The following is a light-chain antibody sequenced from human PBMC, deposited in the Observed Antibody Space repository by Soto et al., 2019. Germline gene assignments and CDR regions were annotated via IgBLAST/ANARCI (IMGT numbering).Light chain of an antibody. CDR2: GAS. J-gene: IGKJ4*01. CDR1: QSVTSNY. Sequence: EIVLTQSPGTLSLSPGDRATLSCRASQSVTSNYLAWYQQKPGQAPRLLIYGASSRATGIPDRFSGSGSGTDFTLIISRLEPEDFAVYYCQQYGGSPRVTFGGGTKVEMK. V-gene: IGKV3-20*01. CDR3: QQYGGSPRVT.